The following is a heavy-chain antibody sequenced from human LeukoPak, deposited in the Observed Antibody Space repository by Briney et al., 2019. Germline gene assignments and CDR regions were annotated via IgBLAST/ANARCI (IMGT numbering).Heavy chain of an antibody. CDR2: INTGSSHI. CDR1: GFIFSNSA. V-gene: IGHV3-21*01. J-gene: IGHJ4*02. Sequence: PGGSLRLSCAASGFIFSNSAMNWVRQAPGKGLEWVSSINTGSSHIYYADSVKGRFTISRDNAKSSVYLQMNSLRAEDTAVYYCARDPTYYLRYGYFDFWGQGILVTVSS. CDR3: ARDPTYYLRYGYFDF. D-gene: IGHD1-26*01.